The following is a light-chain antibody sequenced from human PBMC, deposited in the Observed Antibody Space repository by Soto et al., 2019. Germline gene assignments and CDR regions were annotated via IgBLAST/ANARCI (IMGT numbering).Light chain of an antibody. CDR2: DAS. J-gene: IGKJ5*01. CDR3: LQRGKWHT. CDR1: QSFDDY. Sequence: LEWCRGATATLSCRASQSFDDYLAWYQQRPGQPPRLLIYDASNRATGIPARFSASGSGTDFTLTISSLEPEDFAVYNCLQRGKWHTCGQGRRPEIK. V-gene: IGKV3-11*01.